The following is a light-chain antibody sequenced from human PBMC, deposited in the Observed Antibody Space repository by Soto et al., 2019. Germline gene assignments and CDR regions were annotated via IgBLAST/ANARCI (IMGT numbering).Light chain of an antibody. J-gene: IGKJ1*01. CDR1: QDINKW. CDR2: TAS. CDR3: QQSYSTPPGT. Sequence: DIHVTQSRSSVSASVGDRVTITCRASQDINKWLAWYQQKPGLAPNLVIYTASRLHGGGPSRFSGSASGTDFTLTISSLQPEDVATYYCQQSYSTPPGTFGQGTKVDIK. V-gene: IGKV1-12*01.